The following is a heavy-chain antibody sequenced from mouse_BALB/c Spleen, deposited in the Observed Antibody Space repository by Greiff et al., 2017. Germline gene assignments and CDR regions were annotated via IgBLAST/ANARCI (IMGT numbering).Heavy chain of an antibody. D-gene: IGHD2-2*01. CDR2: IYPGSGST. CDR1: GYTFTSYW. V-gene: IGHV1S22*01. CDR3: TRHYYGYDIYAMDY. J-gene: IGHJ4*01. Sequence: LQQPGSELVRPGASVKLSCKASGYTFTSYWMHWVKQRPGQGLEWIGNIYPGSGSTNYDEKFKSKATLTVDTSSSTAYMQLSSLTSEDSAVYYCTRHYYGYDIYAMDYWGQGTSVTVSS.